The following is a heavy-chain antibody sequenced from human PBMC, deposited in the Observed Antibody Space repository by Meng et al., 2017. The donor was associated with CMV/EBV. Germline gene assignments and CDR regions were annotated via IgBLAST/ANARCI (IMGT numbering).Heavy chain of an antibody. CDR3: ARLGSTDDY. D-gene: IGHD2-15*01. CDR2: INPNSGGT. V-gene: IGHV1-2*02. J-gene: IGHJ4*02. Sequence: QVQRVLAWGEVKKPGAPMKVSCKASGYTFTGYYMHWVRQAPGQGLEWMGWINPNSGGTNYAQKFQGRVTMTRDTSISTAYMELSRLRSDDTAVYYCARLGSTDDYWGQGTLVTVSS. CDR1: GYTFTGYY.